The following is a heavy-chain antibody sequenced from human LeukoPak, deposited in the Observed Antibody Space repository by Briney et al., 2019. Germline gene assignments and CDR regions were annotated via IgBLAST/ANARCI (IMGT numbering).Heavy chain of an antibody. V-gene: IGHV1-3*01. J-gene: IGHJ3*02. D-gene: IGHD2-2*01. CDR1: GYTFTSYA. Sequence: ASVKVSCKASGYTFTSYAMHWVRQAPGQRLEWMGWINAGNGNTKYSQKLQGRVTITRDTSASTAYMELSSLRSEDTAVYYCARVVPAALGTSGAFDIWGQGTMVTVSS. CDR2: INAGNGNT. CDR3: ARVVPAALGTSGAFDI.